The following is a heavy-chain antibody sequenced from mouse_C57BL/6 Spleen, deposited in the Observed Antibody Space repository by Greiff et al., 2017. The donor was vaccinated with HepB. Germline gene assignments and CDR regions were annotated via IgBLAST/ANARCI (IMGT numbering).Heavy chain of an antibody. CDR1: GYTFTDYY. J-gene: IGHJ3*01. D-gene: IGHD2-4*01. V-gene: IGHV1-19*01. Sequence: VQLQQSGPVLVKPGASVKMSCKASGYTFTDYYMNWVKQSHGKSLEWIGVINPYNGGTSYNQKFKGKATLTVDKSSSKAYMELNSLTSVDSAVYFCATEDDYDVKVWFAYWGQGTLVTVSA. CDR3: ATEDDYDVKVWFAY. CDR2: INPYNGGT.